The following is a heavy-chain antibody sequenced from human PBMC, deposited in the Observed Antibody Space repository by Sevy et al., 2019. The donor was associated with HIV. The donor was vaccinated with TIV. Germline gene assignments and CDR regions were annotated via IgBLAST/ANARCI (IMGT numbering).Heavy chain of an antibody. D-gene: IGHD2-21*01. V-gene: IGHV3-23*01. CDR2: ISATGGST. J-gene: IGHJ4*02. CDR3: AKDRRSILYFFDH. CDR1: GFTFSNFA. Sequence: GGSLRLSRAASGFTFSNFAMSWVRQAPGKGLEWVFAISATGGSTYYADSVKGRFTISRDNSKNTLYLQMNNLRAEDTAVYYCAKDRRSILYFFDHWGQGTLVTVSS.